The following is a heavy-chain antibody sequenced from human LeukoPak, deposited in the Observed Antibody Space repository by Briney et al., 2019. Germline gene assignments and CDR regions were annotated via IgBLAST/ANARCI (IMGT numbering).Heavy chain of an antibody. D-gene: IGHD3-9*01. CDR1: GYTFTSYG. V-gene: IGHV1-18*01. Sequence: GASVTVTCKASGYTFTSYGISWVRQAPGQGLEWMGWISAYNGNTNYAQKLQGRVTMTTDTSTSTAYMELRSLRSDDTAVYYCARDPRGLRYFDWLHYYGMDVWGQGTTVTVSS. CDR2: ISAYNGNT. CDR3: ARDPRGLRYFDWLHYYGMDV. J-gene: IGHJ6*02.